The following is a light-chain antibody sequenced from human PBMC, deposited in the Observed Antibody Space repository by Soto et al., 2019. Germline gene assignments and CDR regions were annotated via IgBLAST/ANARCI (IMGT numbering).Light chain of an antibody. CDR1: QSFSSY. CDR3: QQRSNWLT. V-gene: IGKV3-11*01. CDR2: DAS. J-gene: IGKJ4*01. Sequence: EIVLTQSPATLSLSPGERATLSCRASQSFSSYLAWYQQKPGQAPRLLIYDASNRATGIPARFSGSGSGTDFTLTISSLAPEDFAVYYCQQRSNWLTFGGGTKVDIK.